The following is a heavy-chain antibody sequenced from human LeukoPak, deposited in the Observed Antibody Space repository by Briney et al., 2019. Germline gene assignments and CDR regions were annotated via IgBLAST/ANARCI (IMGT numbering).Heavy chain of an antibody. CDR2: FDPEDGET. CDR1: GYTLTELS. D-gene: IGHD1-26*01. V-gene: IGHV1-24*01. J-gene: IGHJ4*02. CDR3: ATDGTEGATPFDY. Sequence: GASVKLSCKFSGYTLTELSMHWVRKRPGKGLEWMGGFDPEDGETIYAQKSQDRVTMTEYTSTDTAYMELSSLRSEDTAVYYCATDGTEGATPFDYWGQGTLVTVSS.